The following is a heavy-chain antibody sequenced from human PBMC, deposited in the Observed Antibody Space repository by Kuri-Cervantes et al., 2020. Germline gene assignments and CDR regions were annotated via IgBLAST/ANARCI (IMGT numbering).Heavy chain of an antibody. CDR1: GFTFSSYG. CDR3: AREVYCSSTSCYWDLSYYYGMDV. V-gene: IGHV3-30*03. Sequence: GESLKISCAASGFTFSSYGMHWVRQAPGKGLEWVAVISYDGSNKYYADSVKGRFTISRDNSKNTLYLQMSSLRAEDTAVYYCAREVYCSSTSCYWDLSYYYGMDVWGQGTTVTVSS. CDR2: ISYDGSNK. D-gene: IGHD2-2*01. J-gene: IGHJ6*02.